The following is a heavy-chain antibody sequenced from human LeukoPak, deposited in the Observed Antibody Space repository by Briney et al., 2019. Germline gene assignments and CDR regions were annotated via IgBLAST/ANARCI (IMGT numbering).Heavy chain of an antibody. CDR1: GGSFSGYY. J-gene: IGHJ6*02. CDR2: INHSGST. CDR3: AREKGRYDFWSGNARRRGYYYYGMDV. Sequence: PSETLSLTCAVYGGSFSGYYWSWIRQPPGKGLEWIGEINHSGSTNYNPSLKSRVTISVDTSKNQFSLKLSSVTAADTAVYYCAREKGRYDFWSGNARRRGYYYYGMDVWGQGTTVTVSS. V-gene: IGHV4-34*01. D-gene: IGHD3-3*01.